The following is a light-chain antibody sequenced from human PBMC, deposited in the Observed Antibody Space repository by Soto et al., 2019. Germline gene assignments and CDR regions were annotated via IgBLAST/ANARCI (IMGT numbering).Light chain of an antibody. V-gene: IGKV3-20*01. J-gene: IGKJ3*01. CDR2: GAS. Sequence: EIVMTQSPGTLSLSPGERATLSCRASQSVSSSYLAWYQQKPGQAPRLLIYGASSRATGIPDRFSGSGSGTDFTLTISRLEPEDFAVYYCQQYGSSPQRFTFGPGNKVDIK. CDR1: QSVSSSY. CDR3: QQYGSSPQRFT.